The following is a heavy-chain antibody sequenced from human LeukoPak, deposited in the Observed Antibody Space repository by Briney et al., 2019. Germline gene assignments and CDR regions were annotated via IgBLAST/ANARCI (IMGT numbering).Heavy chain of an antibody. CDR3: ARHPTSYFDY. V-gene: IGHV4-59*08. CDR1: GGSITNSY. J-gene: IGHJ4*02. CDR2: IFYSGGT. Sequence: PSETLSLTCTVSGGSITNSYWSWIRRPPGKGLEWIGYIFYSGGTNYSPSLKSRVSISIDRSNNQFYLKLKSVTAADTAVYYCARHPTSYFDYWGQGTLVTVSS.